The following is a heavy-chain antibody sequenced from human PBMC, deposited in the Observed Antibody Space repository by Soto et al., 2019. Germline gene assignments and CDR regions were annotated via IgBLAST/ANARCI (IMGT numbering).Heavy chain of an antibody. D-gene: IGHD3-3*01. Sequence: SETLSLTCTVSGGSISSYYWSWIRQPPGKGLEWIGYIYYSGSTNYNPSLKSRVTISVDTSKNQFSLKLSSVTAADTAVYYCARDLRDITIFGVVVSDAFDIWGQGTMVTVS. CDR3: ARDLRDITIFGVVVSDAFDI. V-gene: IGHV4-59*01. J-gene: IGHJ3*02. CDR1: GGSISSYY. CDR2: IYYSGST.